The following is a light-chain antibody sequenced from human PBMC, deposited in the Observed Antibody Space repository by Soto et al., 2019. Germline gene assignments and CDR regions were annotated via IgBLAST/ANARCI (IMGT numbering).Light chain of an antibody. CDR3: QVYGNSPMYT. J-gene: IGKJ2*01. Sequence: EIVLTQSPGTLSLSPGERATFSCRASQSVSNSSLAWYQQKPGQAPRHLLVAASRRATGIPDTFSGSGSGTDFTLTISRLEPEDFAVYYCQVYGNSPMYTFGQGTRLELK. CDR1: QSVSNSS. CDR2: AAS. V-gene: IGKV3-20*01.